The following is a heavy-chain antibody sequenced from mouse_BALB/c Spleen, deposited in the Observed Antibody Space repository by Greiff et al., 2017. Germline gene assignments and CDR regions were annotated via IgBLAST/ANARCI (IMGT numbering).Heavy chain of an antibody. J-gene: IGHJ4*01. D-gene: IGHD2-12*01. CDR1: GYSITSGYY. Sequence: EVKLQESGPGLVKPSQSLSLTCSVTGYSITSGYYWNWIRQFPGNKLEWMGYISYDGSNNYNPSLKNRISITRDTSKNQFFLKLNSVTTEDTATYYCARQGYEYYYAMDYWGQGTSVTVSS. V-gene: IGHV3-6*02. CDR2: ISYDGSN. CDR3: ARQGYEYYYAMDY.